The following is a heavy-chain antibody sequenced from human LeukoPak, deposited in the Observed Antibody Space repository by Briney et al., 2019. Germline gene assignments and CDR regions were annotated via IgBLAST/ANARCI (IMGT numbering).Heavy chain of an antibody. Sequence: AGGSLRLSCAASGFTFSSYGMHWVRQAPGKGLEWVAVISYDGSNKYYADSVKGRFTISRDNSKNTLYLQMNSLRAEDTTVYYCARRLGRGMDVWGQGTTVTVSS. CDR3: ARRLGRGMDV. V-gene: IGHV3-30*03. J-gene: IGHJ6*02. CDR2: ISYDGSNK. D-gene: IGHD1-26*01. CDR1: GFTFSSYG.